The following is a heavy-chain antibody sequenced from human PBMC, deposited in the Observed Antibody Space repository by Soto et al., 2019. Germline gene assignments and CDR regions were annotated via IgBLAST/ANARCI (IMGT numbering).Heavy chain of an antibody. D-gene: IGHD1-26*01. CDR2: IWYDGINK. J-gene: IGHJ4*02. CDR1: GFTFSSYG. CDR3: AKRRGGTYSVDH. V-gene: IGHV3-33*06. Sequence: GGSLRLSCAASGFTFSSYGMHWVRQAPGKGLEWVAVIWYDGINKYYADSVKGRFTISRDNSNNTLYLQMNFLRAEDTALYYCAKRRGGTYSVDHWGQGTLVTVSS.